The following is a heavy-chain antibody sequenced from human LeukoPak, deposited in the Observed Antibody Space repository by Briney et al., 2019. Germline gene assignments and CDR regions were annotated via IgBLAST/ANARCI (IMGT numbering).Heavy chain of an antibody. CDR2: ISSSSSTI. CDR3: ARFKVSATQQLADAFDI. J-gene: IGHJ3*02. D-gene: IGHD6-13*01. Sequence: GGSLRLSCAASGFTFSSYSMNWVRQAPGKGLEWVSYISSSSSTIYYADSVKGRFTISRDNAKNSLYLQMNSLRAEDTAVYYCARFKVSATQQLADAFDIWGQGTMVTVSS. V-gene: IGHV3-48*01. CDR1: GFTFSSYS.